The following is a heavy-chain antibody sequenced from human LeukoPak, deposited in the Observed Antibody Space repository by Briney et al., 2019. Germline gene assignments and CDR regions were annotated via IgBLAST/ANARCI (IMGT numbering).Heavy chain of an antibody. CDR3: ARAGDYYDRSGYPYYFDY. V-gene: IGHV4-31*03. J-gene: IGHJ4*02. CDR2: IYYSGST. D-gene: IGHD3-22*01. CDR1: GGSISSGGYY. Sequence: SETLSLTCTVSGGSISSGGYYWSWIRQHPGKGLEWIGYIYYSGSTYYNPSLKSRVTISVDTSKNQFSLKLSSVTAADTAVYYCARAGDYYDRSGYPYYFDYWGQGTLVTVSS.